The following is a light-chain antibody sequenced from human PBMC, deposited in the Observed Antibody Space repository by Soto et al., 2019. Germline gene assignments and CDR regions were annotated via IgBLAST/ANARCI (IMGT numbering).Light chain of an antibody. Sequence: QSVLTQPASVSGSPGQSITISCTGTSSDVVGYNYVSWYQQHPGKAPKLMIYDVSNRPSGVSNRFSGSKSDNTASLTISGLQAEDEADYYCSSYTSSSTYVVFGGGTKLTVL. J-gene: IGLJ2*01. CDR1: SSDVVGYNY. V-gene: IGLV2-14*01. CDR3: SSYTSSSTYVV. CDR2: DVS.